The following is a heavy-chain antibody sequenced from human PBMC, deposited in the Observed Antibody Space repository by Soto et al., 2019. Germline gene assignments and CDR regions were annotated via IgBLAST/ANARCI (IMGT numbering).Heavy chain of an antibody. J-gene: IGHJ4*02. CDR2: IYYSGST. CDR3: ARVIAAEDHYFDF. Sequence: QVQLQHSGPGLVKPSQTLSLTCTVSGGSITSGDYYWSSIRQPPGKALEWIGYIYYSGSTYYNPALKSRVTISVYTSKTQFSRKMSAVTAADTVVYYCARVIAAEDHYFDFWGQVTLVTVSS. CDR1: GGSITSGDYY. D-gene: IGHD6-13*01. V-gene: IGHV4-30-4*01.